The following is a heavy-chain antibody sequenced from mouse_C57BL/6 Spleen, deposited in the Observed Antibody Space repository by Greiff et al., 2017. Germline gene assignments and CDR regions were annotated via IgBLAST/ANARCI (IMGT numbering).Heavy chain of an antibody. Sequence: VQLQESGAELVRPGASVKLSCKASGYTFPDYYINWVKQRPGQGLEWIARIYPGRGNTYYNEKFKGKATLTAEKSSSTAYMQLISLTSEDSAVYFCARGRMFTARYYFDYWGQGTTLTVSS. CDR1: GYTFPDYY. V-gene: IGHV1-76*01. D-gene: IGHD1-2*01. CDR2: IYPGRGNT. J-gene: IGHJ2*01. CDR3: ARGRMFTARYYFDY.